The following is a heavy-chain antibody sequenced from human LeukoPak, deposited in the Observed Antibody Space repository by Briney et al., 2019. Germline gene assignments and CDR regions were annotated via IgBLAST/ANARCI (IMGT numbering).Heavy chain of an antibody. D-gene: IGHD1-26*01. CDR3: AKEGVGANYYYYYYMDV. J-gene: IGHJ6*03. V-gene: IGHV1-8*01. CDR2: MNPNSGNT. CDR1: GYSFTSYD. Sequence: GASVKVSCKASGYSFTSYDLNWVRQATGQGPEWMGWMNPNSGNTGYVQKFQGRVTMTRDTSINTAYMELSGLRSEDTAVYYCAKEGVGANYYYYYYMDVWGKGTTVTVSS.